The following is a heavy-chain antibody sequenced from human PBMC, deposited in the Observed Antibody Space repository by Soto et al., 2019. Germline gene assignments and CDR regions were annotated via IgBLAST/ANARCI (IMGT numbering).Heavy chain of an antibody. D-gene: IGHD1-26*01. Sequence: GGSLRLSCAASGFTFSNAWMSWVRQAPGKGLEWVGGIKSKTDGGTTDYAAPVKGRFTISRDDSKNTLYLQMNSLKTEDPAVYYCTTIVRATPFLPWGQGTLVPVSS. CDR1: GFTFSNAW. CDR3: TTIVRATPFLP. J-gene: IGHJ4*02. CDR2: IKSKTDGGTT. V-gene: IGHV3-15*01.